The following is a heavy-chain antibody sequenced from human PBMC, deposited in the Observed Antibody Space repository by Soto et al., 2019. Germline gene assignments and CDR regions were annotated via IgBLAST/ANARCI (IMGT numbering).Heavy chain of an antibody. CDR2: IYYSGST. D-gene: IGHD5-18*01. CDR3: ARPSIEYSYGYYYYYGMDV. V-gene: IGHV4-39*01. J-gene: IGHJ6*02. CDR1: GGSISSSSYY. Sequence: TLSLTCTVSGGSISSSSYYWGWIRQPPGKGLEWIGSIYYSGSTYYNPSLKSRVTISVDTSKNQFSLKLSSVTAADTAVYYCARPSIEYSYGYYYYYGMDVWGQGTTVTVSS.